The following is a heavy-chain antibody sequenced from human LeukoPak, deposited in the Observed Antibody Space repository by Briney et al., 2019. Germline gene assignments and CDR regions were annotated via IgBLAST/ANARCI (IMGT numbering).Heavy chain of an antibody. J-gene: IGHJ4*02. V-gene: IGHV1-69*05. CDR2: IVPVFGTP. Sequence: SAKVSCMASGDTFSKYAITWVRQAPGQGLEWMGNIVPVFGTPIYAQKFQGRVTITTDESRTTAYMELSSLRSEDTALYYCASRYTTSRHFDWDVDYWGQGTLLTVSS. CDR3: ASRYTTSRHFDWDVDY. D-gene: IGHD3-9*01. CDR1: GDTFSKYA.